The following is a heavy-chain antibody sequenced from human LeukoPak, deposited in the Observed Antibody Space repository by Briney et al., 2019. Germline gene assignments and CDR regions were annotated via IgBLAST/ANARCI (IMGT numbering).Heavy chain of an antibody. Sequence: VASVKVSCKASGYTFTGYYMHWVRQAPGQGLEWMGWINPNSGGTNYAQKFQGRVTMTRDTSISTAYMELSRLRSDDTAVYYCARGIGDYGDSGFDYWGPGTLVTVSS. V-gene: IGHV1-2*02. CDR2: INPNSGGT. CDR3: ARGIGDYGDSGFDY. J-gene: IGHJ4*02. D-gene: IGHD4-17*01. CDR1: GYTFTGYY.